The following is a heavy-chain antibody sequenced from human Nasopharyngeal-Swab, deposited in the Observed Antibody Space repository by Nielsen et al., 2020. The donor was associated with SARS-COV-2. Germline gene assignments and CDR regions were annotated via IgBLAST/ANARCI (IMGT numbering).Heavy chain of an antibody. D-gene: IGHD3-3*01. CDR1: GFTFNHYN. J-gene: IGHJ6*02. V-gene: IGHV3-21*01. CDR3: ARDGLDYEFWSAYFMDV. CDR2: ISSSSSYI. Sequence: GESLKISCAASGFTFNHYNFNWVRQAPGQGLEWVSSISSSSSYIYYADSVKGRFTISRDNAKNSLYLQMNSLRAEDPAVYYCARDGLDYEFWSAYFMDVWCQGTTVTVSS.